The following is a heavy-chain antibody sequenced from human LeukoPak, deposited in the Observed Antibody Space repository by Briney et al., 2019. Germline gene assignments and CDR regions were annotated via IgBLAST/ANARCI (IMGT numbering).Heavy chain of an antibody. D-gene: IGHD4-23*01. CDR3: ARGKYGGDSVVSVFDY. J-gene: IGHJ4*02. Sequence: SVKVSCKASGGTFSSYAISWVRQAPGQGLEWMGGIIPIFGTANYAQKFQGRVTITADESTSTAYMELSSLRSEDTAVYYCARGKYGGDSVVSVFDYWGQGTQVTVSS. CDR2: IIPIFGTA. CDR1: GGTFSSYA. V-gene: IGHV1-69*13.